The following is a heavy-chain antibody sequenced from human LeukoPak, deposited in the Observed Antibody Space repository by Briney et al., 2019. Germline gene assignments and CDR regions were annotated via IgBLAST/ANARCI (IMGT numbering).Heavy chain of an antibody. V-gene: IGHV4-4*02. CDR3: ARGSSSSPHYYYYMDV. Sequence: SETLSLTCAVSGGSISSSNWWGWVRQPPGRGLECIGEIHHSGTTNYNPSLKSRATISVDKSKNQFSLKLNSVTAADTAVYYCARGSSSSPHYYYYMDVWGKGTTVTVSS. J-gene: IGHJ6*03. CDR2: IHHSGTT. D-gene: IGHD6-13*01. CDR1: GGSISSSNW.